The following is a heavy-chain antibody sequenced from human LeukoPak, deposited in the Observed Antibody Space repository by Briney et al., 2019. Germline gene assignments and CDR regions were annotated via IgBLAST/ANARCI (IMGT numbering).Heavy chain of an antibody. CDR2: INHSGST. J-gene: IGHJ4*02. D-gene: IGHD6-13*01. CDR1: GYSIRSDFF. V-gene: IGHV4-38-2*02. CDR3: ARDWIAAAGAFDY. Sequence: SETLSLTCAVSGYSIRSDFFWGWIRQPPGKGLEWIGEINHSGSTNYNPSLKSRVTISVDTSKNQFSLKLSSVTAADTAVYYCARDWIAAAGAFDYWGQGTLVTVSS.